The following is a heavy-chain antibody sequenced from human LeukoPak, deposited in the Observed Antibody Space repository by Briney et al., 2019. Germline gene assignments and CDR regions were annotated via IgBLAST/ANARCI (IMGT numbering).Heavy chain of an antibody. D-gene: IGHD4-23*01. CDR1: GFTFSSYA. CDR3: ASGEDYGGNSFDY. Sequence: GGSLRLSCAASGFTFSSYAMSWVRQAPGKGLEWVSAISGSGGSTYYADSVKGRFTISRDNSKNTLYLQMDSLRAEDTAVYYCASGEDYGGNSFDYWGQGTLVTVSS. CDR2: ISGSGGST. J-gene: IGHJ5*01. V-gene: IGHV3-23*01.